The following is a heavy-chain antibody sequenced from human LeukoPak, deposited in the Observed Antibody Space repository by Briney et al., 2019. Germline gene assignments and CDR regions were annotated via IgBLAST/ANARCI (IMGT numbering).Heavy chain of an antibody. CDR1: GNYW. Sequence: GGSLRLSCAASGNYWMHWVRQAPGKGLVWVSHINSDGSWTSYADSVKGRFTISKDNAKNTVYLQMNSLRAEDTAVYYCAKDLRDCSSTSCSSFFAHYGMDVWGQGTTVTVSS. CDR2: INSDGSWT. D-gene: IGHD2-2*01. V-gene: IGHV3-74*01. CDR3: AKDLRDCSSTSCSSFFAHYGMDV. J-gene: IGHJ6*02.